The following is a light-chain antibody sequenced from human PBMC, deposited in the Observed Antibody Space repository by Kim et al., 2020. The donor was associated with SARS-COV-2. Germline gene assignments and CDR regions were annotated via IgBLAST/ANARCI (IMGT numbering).Light chain of an antibody. CDR3: QKYNSAPLT. J-gene: IGKJ4*01. CDR1: QGISNY. V-gene: IGKV1-27*01. Sequence: AAVGDRYTITCLASQGISNYLAWYQQKPGKVPKLLSYAASTLQSGVPSRFSGSGSGTDFTLTISSLQPEDVATYYCQKYNSAPLTFVGGTKVDIK. CDR2: AAS.